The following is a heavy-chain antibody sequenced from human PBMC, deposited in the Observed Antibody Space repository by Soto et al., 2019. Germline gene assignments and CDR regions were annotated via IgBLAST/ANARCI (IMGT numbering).Heavy chain of an antibody. D-gene: IGHD5-12*01. CDR2: IIPIFGTA. J-gene: IGHJ4*02. CDR1: GGTFSSHA. V-gene: IGHV1-69*13. Sequence: SVKVSCKASGGTFSSHAISWVRQAPGQGLEWMGGIIPIFGTANYAQKFQGRVTITADESTSTAYMELSSLRSEDTAVHYCARDPPYSGYGFDYWGQGTLVTVSS. CDR3: ARDPPYSGYGFDY.